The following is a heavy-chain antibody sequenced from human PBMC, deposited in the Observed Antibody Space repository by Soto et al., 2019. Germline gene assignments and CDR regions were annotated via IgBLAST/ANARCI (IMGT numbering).Heavy chain of an antibody. CDR1: GGTFSSYA. CDR2: IIPIFGTA. CDR3: ATDFYCSSTSCSTSGGDYYYGMDV. V-gene: IGHV1-69*01. J-gene: IGHJ6*02. Sequence: QVQLVQSGAEVKKPGSSVKVSCKASGGTFSSYAISWVRPAPGQGLEWMGVIIPIFGTANYAQKFQGRVTITADESTSTAYMELSSLRSEDTAVYYCATDFYCSSTSCSTSGGDYYYGMDVWGQGTTVPVSS. D-gene: IGHD2-2*02.